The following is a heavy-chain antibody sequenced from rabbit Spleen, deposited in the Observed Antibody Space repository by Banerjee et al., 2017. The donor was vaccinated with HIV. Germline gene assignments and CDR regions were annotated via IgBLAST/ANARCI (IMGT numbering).Heavy chain of an antibody. CDR1: GFSFSAGYY. V-gene: IGHV1S40*01. D-gene: IGHD1-1*01. CDR3: ARGYIGSGGLSYAFTRLDL. J-gene: IGHJ3*01. Sequence: QSLEESGGDLVKPGASLTLTCTASGFSFSAGYYMCWVRQAPGKGPEWIACIANGDGSTDYANWVNGRFTISKTSSTVDLKMTSLTAADTATYFCARGYIGSGGLSYAFTRLDLWGQGTLVTVS. CDR2: IANGDGST.